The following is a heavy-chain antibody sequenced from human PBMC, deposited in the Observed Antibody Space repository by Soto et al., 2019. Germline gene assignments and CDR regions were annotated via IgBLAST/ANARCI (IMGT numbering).Heavy chain of an antibody. Sequence: QVHLVESGGGVVQPGRSLRLSCAASGFTFSNYAMHWARQAPGKGLEWVAVIWFDGINKHYADSVKGRFTISRDNSKNTLSLQMSSLRGEDTAVYYCARNFDYWGQGTLVTVSS. CDR1: GFTFSNYA. CDR3: ARNFDY. J-gene: IGHJ4*02. CDR2: IWFDGINK. V-gene: IGHV3-33*01.